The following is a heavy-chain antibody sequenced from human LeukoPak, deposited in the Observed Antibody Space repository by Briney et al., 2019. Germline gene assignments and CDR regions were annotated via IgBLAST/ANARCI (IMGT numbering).Heavy chain of an antibody. CDR2: ISSSSGYI. D-gene: IGHD6-19*01. CDR3: ASLAVTYYYYYGMDV. V-gene: IGHV3-21*01. CDR1: GFTFSSYS. J-gene: IGHJ6*02. Sequence: PGGSLRLSCAASGFTFSSYSMNWVRQAPGKGLEWVSSISSSSGYIYYADSVKGRFTISRDNAKNSLYLQMNSLRAEDTAVYYCASLAVTYYYYYGMDVWGQGTTVTVSS.